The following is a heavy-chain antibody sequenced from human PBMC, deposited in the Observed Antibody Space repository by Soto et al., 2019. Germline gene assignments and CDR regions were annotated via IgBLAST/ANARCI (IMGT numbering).Heavy chain of an antibody. V-gene: IGHV3-30*18. CDR1: GFTFSSYG. CDR2: ISYDGSNK. CDR3: AKAGSSGYYYLDY. J-gene: IGHJ4*02. D-gene: IGHD3-22*01. Sequence: GGSLRLSCAASGFTFSSYGMHWVRQAPGKGLEWVAVISYDGSNKYYADPVKGRFTISRDNSKNTLYLQMNSLRAEDTAVYYCAKAGSSGYYYLDYWGQGTLVTVSS.